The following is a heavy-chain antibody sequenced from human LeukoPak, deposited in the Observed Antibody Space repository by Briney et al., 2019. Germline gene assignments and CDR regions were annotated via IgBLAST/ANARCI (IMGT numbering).Heavy chain of an antibody. CDR1: GFTCSTYV. CDR2: ILHNGDST. V-gene: IGHV3-23*01. Sequence: GGSLRLSCAASGFTCSTYVMSWVRQAPGKGLEWLSLILHNGDSTYYADSVKGRFTISRVNSKNTLYLQMNSLRAEDTAVYYCARLSSFAFDIWGQGTMVTVPS. CDR3: ARLSSFAFDI. J-gene: IGHJ3*02. D-gene: IGHD3-16*02.